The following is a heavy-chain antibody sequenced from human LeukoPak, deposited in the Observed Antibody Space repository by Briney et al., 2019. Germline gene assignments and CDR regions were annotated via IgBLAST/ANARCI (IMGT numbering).Heavy chain of an antibody. V-gene: IGHV3-30-3*02. Sequence: SGGSLRLSYAASGFAFSTYAMHWVRQTPGKGLEWVAFISYDGSNEDYADSVKGRFTISRDNSKNTLYLQMNSLTDDDTAVYYCAKKWGVGTTTLDYFDYWGQGTLVTVSS. CDR3: AKKWGVGTTTLDYFDY. J-gene: IGHJ4*02. CDR2: ISYDGSNE. D-gene: IGHD1-26*01. CDR1: GFAFSTYA.